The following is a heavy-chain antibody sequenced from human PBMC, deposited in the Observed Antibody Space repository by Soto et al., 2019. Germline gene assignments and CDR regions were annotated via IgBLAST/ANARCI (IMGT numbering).Heavy chain of an antibody. J-gene: IGHJ4*02. CDR3: ARDAGGNSALDY. V-gene: IGHV1-69*13. Sequence: GASVKVSCKASGGTFSSYAISWVRQAPGQGLGWMGGIIPIFGTANYAQKFQGRVTITADESTSTAYMELSSLRSEDTAVYYCARDAGGNSALDYWGQGTLVTVSS. CDR1: GGTFSSYA. D-gene: IGHD2-21*02. CDR2: IIPIFGTA.